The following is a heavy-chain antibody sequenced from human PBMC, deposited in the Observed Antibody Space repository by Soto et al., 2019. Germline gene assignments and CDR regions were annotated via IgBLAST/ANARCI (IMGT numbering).Heavy chain of an antibody. V-gene: IGHV3-21*01. CDR2: ISATGTFM. CDR1: GFTFSNYT. CDR3: ARDSYDSSGYPYFDY. J-gene: IGHJ4*02. D-gene: IGHD3-22*01. Sequence: PGGSLGLSCAASGFTFSNYTMNWGRQAPGKGLEWVSSISATGTFMFYADSVKGRFTISRDNAKNSLSLQMNSLRAGDTAVYHCARDSYDSSGYPYFDYWGQGTLVTVYS.